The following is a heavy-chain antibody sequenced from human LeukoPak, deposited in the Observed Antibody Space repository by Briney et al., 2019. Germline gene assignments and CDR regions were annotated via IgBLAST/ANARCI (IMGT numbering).Heavy chain of an antibody. Sequence: SETLSLTCTVSGGSISSSSYYWGWIRQPPGKGLEWIRSIYYSGSTYYNPSLKSRVTISVDTSKNQFSLKLSSVTAADTAVYYCARKWSSRGGDYFDYWGQGTLVTVSS. D-gene: IGHD6-13*01. CDR3: ARKWSSRGGDYFDY. V-gene: IGHV4-39*01. CDR2: IYYSGST. CDR1: GGSISSSSYY. J-gene: IGHJ4*02.